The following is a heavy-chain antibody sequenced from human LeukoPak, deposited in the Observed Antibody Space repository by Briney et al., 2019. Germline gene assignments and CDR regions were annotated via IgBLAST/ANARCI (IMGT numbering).Heavy chain of an antibody. Sequence: TGGSLRLSCAASGFTFSSYSMHWIRQAPGKGLEWVALISYDRSKRYYADSVKGRFTISRDNSENTMYLQMNSLGDEDTAVYYCARDSDTGTSESWGQGTRVTVSS. V-gene: IGHV3-30*04. CDR3: ARDSDTGTSES. D-gene: IGHD1-14*01. CDR1: GFTFSSYS. CDR2: ISYDRSKR. J-gene: IGHJ5*02.